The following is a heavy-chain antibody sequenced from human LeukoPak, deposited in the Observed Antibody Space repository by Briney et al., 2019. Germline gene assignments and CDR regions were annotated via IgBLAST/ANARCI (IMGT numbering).Heavy chain of an antibody. V-gene: IGHV4-59*08. J-gene: IGHJ5*02. Sequence: SETLSLTCTVSGGSISSYYWSWIRQPPGKGLEWIGYIYYSGSTNYNPSLKGRVTISVDTSKNQFSLKLSSVTAADTAVYYCARHLLRRWFDPWGQGTLVTVSS. D-gene: IGHD2-21*02. CDR2: IYYSGST. CDR3: ARHLLRRWFDP. CDR1: GGSISSYY.